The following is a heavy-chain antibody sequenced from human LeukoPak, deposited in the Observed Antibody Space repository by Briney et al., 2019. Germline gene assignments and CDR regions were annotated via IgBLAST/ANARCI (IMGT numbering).Heavy chain of an antibody. CDR3: ARALNWNGAFDI. CDR1: GYSISSGYY. Sequence: SETLSLTCTVSGYSISSGYYWGWIRQPPGKGLEWIGSIYHSGSTYYNPSLKSRVTISVDTSKNQFSLKLSSVTAADTAVYYCARALNWNGAFDIWGQGTMVTVSS. J-gene: IGHJ3*02. CDR2: IYHSGST. V-gene: IGHV4-38-2*02. D-gene: IGHD1-20*01.